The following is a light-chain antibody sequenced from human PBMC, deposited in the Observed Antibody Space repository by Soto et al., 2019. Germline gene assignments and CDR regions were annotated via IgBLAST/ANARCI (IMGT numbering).Light chain of an antibody. CDR2: GAS. CDR3: QQYNNWPFS. J-gene: IGKJ5*01. V-gene: IGKV3D-15*01. Sequence: EIVMTQSPVTLSVSPGERATLSCRASQFVSSNLAWYQQKPGQAPRLLIYGASTRATGIPARFSGSGSGTEFTLTISGLQSEDSAIYFCQQYNNWPFSFGQGTRLEIK. CDR1: QFVSSN.